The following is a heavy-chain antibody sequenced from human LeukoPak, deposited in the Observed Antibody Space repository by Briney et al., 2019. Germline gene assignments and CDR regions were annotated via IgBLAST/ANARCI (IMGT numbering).Heavy chain of an antibody. CDR3: ARVLQNYYHLDV. CDR2: IYDNESA. D-gene: IGHD3-3*01. Sequence: SETLSLTCNVSGVSISGHYWSWVRQPPGKGLEWIGFIYDNESANYKSSLESRVTMTVDTSKNQGSLKLNSVTAADTAVYYCARVLQNYYHLDVWGEGTTVTVS. V-gene: IGHV4-59*11. CDR1: GVSISGHY. J-gene: IGHJ6*03.